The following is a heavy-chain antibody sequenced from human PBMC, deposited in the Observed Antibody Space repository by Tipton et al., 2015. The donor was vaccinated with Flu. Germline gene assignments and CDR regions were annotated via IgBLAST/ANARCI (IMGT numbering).Heavy chain of an antibody. CDR1: GGSISGYY. V-gene: IGHV4-59*01. Sequence: TLSLTCTVSGGSISGYYWTWIRQPPGKGLEWIGYIFDSGRTNYNPPLKSRVSISVDTSKNQFSLKLSSVTAADTAVYYCARDRVFQHWGQGTLVTVSS. CDR3: ARDRVFQH. CDR2: IFDSGRT. J-gene: IGHJ1*01. D-gene: IGHD3-10*01.